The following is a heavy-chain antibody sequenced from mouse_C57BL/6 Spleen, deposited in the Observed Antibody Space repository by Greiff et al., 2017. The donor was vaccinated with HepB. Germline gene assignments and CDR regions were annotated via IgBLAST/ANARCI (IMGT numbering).Heavy chain of an antibody. J-gene: IGHJ1*03. CDR3: ARSSYNGSSYWYFEV. V-gene: IGHV1-81*01. D-gene: IGHD1-1*01. Sequence: VQLQQSGAELARPGASVKLSCKASGYTFTSYGISWVKQRTGQGLEWIGEIYPRSGNTYYNEKFKGKATLTADKSSSTAYMELRSLTSEDSAVYFCARSSYNGSSYWYFEVWGTGTTVTVSS. CDR1: GYTFTSYG. CDR2: IYPRSGNT.